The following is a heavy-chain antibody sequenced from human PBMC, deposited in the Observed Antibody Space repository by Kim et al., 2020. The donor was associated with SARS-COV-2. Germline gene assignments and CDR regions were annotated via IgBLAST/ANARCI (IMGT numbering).Heavy chain of an antibody. J-gene: IGHJ4*02. CDR3: TRWALSTTQGVFDY. Sequence: ASSVKGRFTISRDDSKNTAYLQMNSLKTEDTAVYYCTRWALSTTQGVFDYWGQGTLVTVSS. D-gene: IGHD1-1*01. V-gene: IGHV3-73*01.